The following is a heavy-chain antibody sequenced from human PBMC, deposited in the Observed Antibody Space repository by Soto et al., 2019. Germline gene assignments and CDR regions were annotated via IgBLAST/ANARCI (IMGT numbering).Heavy chain of an antibody. Sequence: EVQLVESGGGLVKPGGSLRLSCAASGFTFSNYTMNWVRQAPGKGLEWVSSISSSSSYIYYADSVKGRFTISRDNAKNSLYLQMNSLRAEDTAVYYCAPDGVSTGATKFDYWGQGTLVTVSS. CDR3: APDGVSTGATKFDY. J-gene: IGHJ4*02. V-gene: IGHV3-21*01. CDR1: GFTFSNYT. CDR2: ISSSSSYI. D-gene: IGHD6-25*01.